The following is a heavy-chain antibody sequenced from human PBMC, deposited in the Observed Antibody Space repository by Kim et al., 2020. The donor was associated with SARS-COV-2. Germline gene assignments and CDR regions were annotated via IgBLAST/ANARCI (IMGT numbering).Heavy chain of an antibody. V-gene: IGHV5-51*01. CDR1: GSLFPLSF. CDR3: ASSPLALTSVYFDY. D-gene: IGHD3-9*01. J-gene: IGHJ4*02. CDR2: IYACDSDT. Sequence: ESLKISCKGSGSLFPLSFLFFFLPLPFPFLSWHVMIYACDSDTRYSPSFQGQVTISADKSISTAYLQWSSLKASDTAMYYCASSPLALTSVYFDYWGQG.